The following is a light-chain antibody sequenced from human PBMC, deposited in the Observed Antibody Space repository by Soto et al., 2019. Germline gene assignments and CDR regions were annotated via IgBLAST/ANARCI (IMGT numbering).Light chain of an antibody. CDR1: QSISSY. CDR2: AAS. V-gene: IGKV1-39*01. Sequence: DIQMTQSPSSLSASVGDRVTITCRASQSISSYLNWYQQKPGKAPKLLIYAASSLQSGVPSRFSGSGSGTDSTPTISSLQPEDFATYYCQQSYSTPWTFGQGTKVDIK. CDR3: QQSYSTPWT. J-gene: IGKJ1*01.